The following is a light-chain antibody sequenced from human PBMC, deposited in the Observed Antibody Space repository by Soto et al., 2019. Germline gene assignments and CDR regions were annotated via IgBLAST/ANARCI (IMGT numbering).Light chain of an antibody. CDR2: DIS. CDR1: QSVSSN. Sequence: ETVMTQSPATLSVSPGERATLTCRASQSVSSNLAWYQQKPGQPPRLLIYDISTRATGIPTRFSGSGSGTEFTLTISSLQSENFAVYYCQRYNSWPLTFGGGTKVEIK. CDR3: QRYNSWPLT. V-gene: IGKV3D-15*01. J-gene: IGKJ4*01.